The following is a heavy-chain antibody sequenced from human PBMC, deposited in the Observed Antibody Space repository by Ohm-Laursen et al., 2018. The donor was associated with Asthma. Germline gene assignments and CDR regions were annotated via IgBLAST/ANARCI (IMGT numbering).Heavy chain of an antibody. V-gene: IGHV3-33*01. CDR1: GFTFSSYG. J-gene: IGHJ4*02. D-gene: IGHD4-17*01. CDR3: ARDYGDYQYYFDY. CDR2: IWYDGSNK. Sequence: SLRLSCAASGFTFSSYGMHWVRQAPGKGLEWVAVIWYDGSNKYYADSVKGRFTISRDNSKNTLYLQMNSLRAEDTTVYYCARDYGDYQYYFDYWSQGTLVTVSS.